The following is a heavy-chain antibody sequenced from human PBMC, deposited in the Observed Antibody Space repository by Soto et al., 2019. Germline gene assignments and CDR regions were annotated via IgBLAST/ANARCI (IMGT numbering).Heavy chain of an antibody. CDR1: GGSISSSSYY. V-gene: IGHV4-39*01. CDR3: ARYSGYDEGGYYFDY. J-gene: IGHJ4*02. D-gene: IGHD5-12*01. CDR2: IYYSGST. Sequence: SETLSLTCTVSGGSISSSSYYWGWIRQPPGKGLEWIGSIYYSGSTYYNPSLKSRVTISVDTSKNQFSLKLSSVTAADTAVHYCARYSGYDEGGYYFDYWAQGTLVTVSS.